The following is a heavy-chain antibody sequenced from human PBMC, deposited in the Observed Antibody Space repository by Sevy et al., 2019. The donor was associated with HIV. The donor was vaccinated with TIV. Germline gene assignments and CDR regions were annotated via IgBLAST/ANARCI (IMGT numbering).Heavy chain of an antibody. CDR3: ARGDYYGSLYYFDY. Sequence: GGSLRLSCTASGFTFNYHFMNWVRQVPGKGLEWVSYISSGSSYINYSDSVKGRFTISRDNAKNLVFLEMNNLRPEDTVVYFCARGDYYGSLYYFDYWGQGTLVTVSS. CDR2: ISSGSSYI. V-gene: IGHV3-21*04. CDR1: GFTFNYHF. J-gene: IGHJ4*02. D-gene: IGHD3-10*01.